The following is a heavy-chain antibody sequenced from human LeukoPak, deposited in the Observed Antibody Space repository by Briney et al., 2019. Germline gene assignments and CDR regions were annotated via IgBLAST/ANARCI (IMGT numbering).Heavy chain of an antibody. V-gene: IGHV1-8*02. D-gene: IGHD1-26*01. CDR2: MNPNSGNT. CDR1: GGTFSSNA. CDR3: AREPLDGEGATIFDF. Sequence: ASVKVSCKASGGTFSSNAISWVRQAPGQGLEWMGWMNPNSGNTGYAQNFQGRVTMTRNPSISTAYMELSSLRSEDTAVYYCAREPLDGEGATIFDFWGQGTLVTVSS. J-gene: IGHJ4*02.